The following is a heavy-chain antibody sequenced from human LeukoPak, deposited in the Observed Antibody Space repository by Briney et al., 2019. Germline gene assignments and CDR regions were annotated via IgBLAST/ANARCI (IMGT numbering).Heavy chain of an antibody. CDR2: ITPNSGGT. CDR3: ARGFRLSAIEDWLDP. V-gene: IGHV1-2*02. D-gene: IGHD2-2*02. CDR1: GYTFTAYY. Sequence: ASVKVSCKASGYTFTAYYMHWVRLAPGQGLEWMGWITPNSGGTKYAQRFQGRVTMTRDTSISTAYMELSGLRSDDTAVYYCARGFRLSAIEDWLDPWGQGTLVTVSS. J-gene: IGHJ5*02.